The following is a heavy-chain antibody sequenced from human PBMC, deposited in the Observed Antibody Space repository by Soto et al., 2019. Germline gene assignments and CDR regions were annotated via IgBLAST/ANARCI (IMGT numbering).Heavy chain of an antibody. Sequence: QVQLQESGPGLVKPSQTLSLTCTVSGGSINSGAHYWSWVRQHPGKGLEWIGYIYYSGDTQYNPTLKSRVTIPLDTSNNQFSLQLNSVTAADTAVYYCASVESASWLDHWGQGTLVTVSS. J-gene: IGHJ4*02. CDR2: IYYSGDT. CDR1: GGSINSGAHY. CDR3: ASVESASWLDH. D-gene: IGHD2-2*01. V-gene: IGHV4-31*03.